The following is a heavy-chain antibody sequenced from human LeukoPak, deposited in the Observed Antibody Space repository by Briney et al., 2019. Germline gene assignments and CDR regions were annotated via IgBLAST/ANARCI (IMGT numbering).Heavy chain of an antibody. V-gene: IGHV4-59*11. CDR3: ARLLDNDSSGDPDTFDM. J-gene: IGHJ3*02. CDR2: VSYAGRT. Sequence: SETLSLTCTVSGGGSINGHYWSWIRQPPGKELVWIGFVSYAGRTKYNPSLQSRVTISVATSENNFSLKLTSVTTADTAVYYCARLLDNDSSGDPDTFDMWGQGTVVIVSS. D-gene: IGHD3-22*01. CDR1: GGGSINGHY.